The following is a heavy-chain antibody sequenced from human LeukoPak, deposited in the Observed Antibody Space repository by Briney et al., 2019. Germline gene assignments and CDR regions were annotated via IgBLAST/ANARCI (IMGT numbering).Heavy chain of an antibody. D-gene: IGHD3/OR15-3a*01. CDR3: AKGLGVASLIVDALDM. CDR1: GFTFHDYA. V-gene: IGHV3-9*03. CDR2: ITWNSGSV. J-gene: IGHJ3*02. Sequence: GGSLRLSCAASGFTFHDYAMHWVRQVPGKGLEWVSGITWNSGSVLYADPVRGRFTISRDNAKNSLYLQMNSLRPEDMAFYYCAKGLGVASLIVDALDMWGQGTMVTV.